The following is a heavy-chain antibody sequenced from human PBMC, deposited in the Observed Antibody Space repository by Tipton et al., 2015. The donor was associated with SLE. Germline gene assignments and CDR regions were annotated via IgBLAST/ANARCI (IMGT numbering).Heavy chain of an antibody. CDR2: IHYAGGT. J-gene: IGHJ2*01. CDR3: ARQRGYYDGTPFPPWNFDL. CDR1: GDSLSSNNYY. V-gene: IGHV4-39*07. D-gene: IGHD3-16*01. Sequence: TLSLTCSVSGDSLSSNNYYWGWIRQSPAQGLEWTGTIHYAGGTYYNPSLRSRLTISVDTSENHFSLNLNSVTAADTAVYFCARQRGYYDGTPFPPWNFDLWGRGTQVTVSS.